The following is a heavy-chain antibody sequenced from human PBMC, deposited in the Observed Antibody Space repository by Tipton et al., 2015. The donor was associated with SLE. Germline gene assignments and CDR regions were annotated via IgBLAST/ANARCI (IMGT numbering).Heavy chain of an antibody. CDR2: IRFDGSNQ. J-gene: IGHJ6*03. V-gene: IGHV3-30*02. Sequence: GSLRLSCAVSGFTFSSSGMHWVRQAPGKGLEWVAFIRFDGSNQYYTDSVKGRFTISRDNSKNTLFMQMNSLRPEDTAVYYCARDGGSLEDYMDVWGKGTTVTVSS. CDR3: ARDGGSLEDYMDV. D-gene: IGHD1-26*01. CDR1: GFTFSSSG.